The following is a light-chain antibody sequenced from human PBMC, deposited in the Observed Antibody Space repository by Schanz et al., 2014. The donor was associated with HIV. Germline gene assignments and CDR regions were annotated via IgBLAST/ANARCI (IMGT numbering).Light chain of an antibody. Sequence: SYELTQPPSVSVAPGKTARITCGGKNIGSKSVHWYQQKPGQAPVLVIYYDSDRPLGIPERFAGSNSGNTATLTISRVEAGDEADYYCQVWDSSSDHVFGTGTKLTVL. CDR2: YDS. CDR3: QVWDSSSDHV. J-gene: IGLJ1*01. V-gene: IGLV3-21*04. CDR1: NIGSKS.